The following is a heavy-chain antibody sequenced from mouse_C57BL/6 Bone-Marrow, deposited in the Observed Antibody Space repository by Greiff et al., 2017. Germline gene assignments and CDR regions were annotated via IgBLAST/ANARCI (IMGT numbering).Heavy chain of an antibody. CDR2: ISSGGSYT. V-gene: IGHV5-6*01. CDR1: GFTFSSYG. CDR3: ARHNTTVQFAY. J-gene: IGHJ3*01. D-gene: IGHD1-1*01. Sequence: EVKLVESGGDLVKPGGSLKLSCAASGFTFSSYGMSWVRQTPDKRLEWVATISSGGSYTYYPDSVKGRFTISRDNAKNTLYLQMSSLKSEDTAMYYCARHNTTVQFAYWGQGTLVTVSA.